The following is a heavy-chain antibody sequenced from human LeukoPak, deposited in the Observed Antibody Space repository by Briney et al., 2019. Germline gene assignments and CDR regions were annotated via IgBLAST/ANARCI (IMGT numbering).Heavy chain of an antibody. CDR3: ARGGSSWAFDY. CDR2: IYYSGST. V-gene: IGHV4-59*01. D-gene: IGHD1-26*01. J-gene: IGHJ4*02. Sequence: PSETLSLTCTVSGGSITSYYWSWIRQPPGKGLEWIGYIYYSGSTTYNPSLKSRVTISVDTSKNQFSLRLSSVTAADTAVYYCARGGSSWAFDYWGQGALVTVSS. CDR1: GGSITSYY.